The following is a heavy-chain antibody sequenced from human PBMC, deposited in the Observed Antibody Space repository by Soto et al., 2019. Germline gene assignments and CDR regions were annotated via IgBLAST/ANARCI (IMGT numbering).Heavy chain of an antibody. J-gene: IGHJ4*02. Sequence: DVQLLESGGGLVQPGGSLRLSCAASGFTFSNYAMTWVRQAPGKGLEWVSSISSSSSYIYYADSVKGRFTISRDNAKNSLYLQMNSLRAEDTAVYYCASSNTPDYWGQGTLVTVSS. CDR1: GFTFSNYA. V-gene: IGHV3-21*01. D-gene: IGHD3-3*02. CDR2: ISSSSSYI. CDR3: ASSNTPDY.